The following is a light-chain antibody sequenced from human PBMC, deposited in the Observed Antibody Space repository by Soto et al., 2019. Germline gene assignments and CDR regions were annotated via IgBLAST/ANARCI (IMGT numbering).Light chain of an antibody. Sequence: EIVMTQSPATLSMSPGERATLSCRASQSISYNLAWYQQKPGQAPRLLIYGASTRATGIPARFSGSGSGTDFTLTISSLQSEDFAIYYCQQYNNWPPLYTFGQGTQLENK. CDR3: QQYNNWPPLYT. CDR2: GAS. CDR1: QSISYN. J-gene: IGKJ2*01. V-gene: IGKV3-15*01.